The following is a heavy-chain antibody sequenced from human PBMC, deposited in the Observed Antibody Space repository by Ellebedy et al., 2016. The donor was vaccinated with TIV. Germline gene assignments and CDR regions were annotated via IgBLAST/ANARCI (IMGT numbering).Heavy chain of an antibody. D-gene: IGHD2-2*01. Sequence: SVKVSCXASGGTFSSYAISWVRQAPGQGLEWMGGIIPIFGTANYAQKFQGRVTITADESTSTAYMELSSLRSEDTAVYYCARSKGYCSSTSCRYGMDVWGQGTTVTVSS. V-gene: IGHV1-69*13. CDR1: GGTFSSYA. CDR2: IIPIFGTA. J-gene: IGHJ6*02. CDR3: ARSKGYCSSTSCRYGMDV.